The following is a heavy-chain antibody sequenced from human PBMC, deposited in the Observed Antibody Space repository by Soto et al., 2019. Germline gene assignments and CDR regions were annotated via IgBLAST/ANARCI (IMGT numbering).Heavy chain of an antibody. CDR3: ARGCPYSSSWFCHFDY. D-gene: IGHD6-13*01. J-gene: IGHJ4*02. V-gene: IGHV3-33*01. Sequence: QVQLVESGGGVVQPGRSLRLSCAASGFTFSSYGMHWVRQAPGKGLEWVAVIWYDGSNKYYADSVKGRFTISRDSSKNTLYLQMNSLRAEDTAVYYCARGCPYSSSWFCHFDYWGQGTLVTVSS. CDR2: IWYDGSNK. CDR1: GFTFSSYG.